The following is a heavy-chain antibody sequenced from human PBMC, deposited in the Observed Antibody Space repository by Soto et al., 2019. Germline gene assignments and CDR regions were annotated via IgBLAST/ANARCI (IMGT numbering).Heavy chain of an antibody. CDR2: IKSYVSGGTT. CDR3: ATEYLGAMNV. J-gene: IGHJ6*02. V-gene: IGHV3-15*01. Sequence: AVGSLRLSCAASGLTFNTAWMNWLRQSPGKGLEWVGRIKSYVSGGTTDYAAPVRGRFTVSRDDPKNTLYLQMNSLQSEDTGVYYCATEYLGAMNVWGRGTTVTVSS. CDR1: GLTFNTAW. D-gene: IGHD3-16*01.